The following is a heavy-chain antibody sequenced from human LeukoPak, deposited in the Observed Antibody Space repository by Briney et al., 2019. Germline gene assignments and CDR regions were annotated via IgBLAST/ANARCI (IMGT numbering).Heavy chain of an antibody. V-gene: IGHV4-30-4*01. Sequence: SETLSLTCTVSGGSISSGDYYWSWIRQPPGKGLEWIGYIYYSGSTYYNPSLKSRVTISVDTSKNQFSLKLSSVTAADTAVYYCARERGYGSGSYYAEYWGQGTLVTVSS. CDR3: ARERGYGSGSYYAEY. CDR2: IYYSGST. D-gene: IGHD3-10*01. J-gene: IGHJ4*02. CDR1: GGSISSGDYY.